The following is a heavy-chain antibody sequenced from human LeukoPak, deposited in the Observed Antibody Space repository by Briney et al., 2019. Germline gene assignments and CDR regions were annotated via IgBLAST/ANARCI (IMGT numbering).Heavy chain of an antibody. Sequence: GGSLRLSCAASGFTFSSYWMSWVRQAPGKGLEWVANIKQDGSEKYFVDSVKGRFTISRDNAKNSLYLQMNSLRAEDTAVHYCARHSNPVVTLHDAFDIWGQGTMVTVSS. CDR2: IKQDGSEK. J-gene: IGHJ3*02. CDR3: ARHSNPVVTLHDAFDI. D-gene: IGHD4-23*01. V-gene: IGHV3-7*03. CDR1: GFTFSSYW.